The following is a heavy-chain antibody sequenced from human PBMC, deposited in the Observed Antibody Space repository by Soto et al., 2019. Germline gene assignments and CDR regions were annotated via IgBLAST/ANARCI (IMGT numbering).Heavy chain of an antibody. D-gene: IGHD1-1*01. CDR2: IIPIFGTV. J-gene: IGHJ4*02. CDR1: GGTFSNYP. V-gene: IGHV1-69*01. Sequence: QVQLVQSGAEVKKPGSSVKVSCKASGGTFSNYPFTWVRQAPGQGLEWMGVIIPIFGTVTYAQTFQGRVTISADESTSTADMEMRSLTSEDTALYYCARPRTVATTKGYDYWGQGTLVTVSS. CDR3: ARPRTVATTKGYDY.